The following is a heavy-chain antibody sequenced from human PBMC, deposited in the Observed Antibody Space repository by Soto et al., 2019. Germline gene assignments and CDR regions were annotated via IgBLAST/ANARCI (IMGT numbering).Heavy chain of an antibody. Sequence: ASVKVSCKASGGTFNSYAISWVRQAPGQGLEWMGGIIPIFGTANYAQKFQGRVTVTADESTNTAYMELGSLRSEDTAVYYCAKGYCSGGSCYSGEYSYYYYGMDVWGQGTTVTVSS. J-gene: IGHJ6*02. D-gene: IGHD2-15*01. CDR1: GGTFNSYA. CDR3: AKGYCSGGSCYSGEYSYYYYGMDV. CDR2: IIPIFGTA. V-gene: IGHV1-69*13.